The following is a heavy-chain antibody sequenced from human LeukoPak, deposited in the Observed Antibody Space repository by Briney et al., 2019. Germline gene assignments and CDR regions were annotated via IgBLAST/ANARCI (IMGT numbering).Heavy chain of an antibody. CDR2: IKQDGTEK. CDR1: GFIFGSYW. CDR3: ARDRTYCSSTSCYAGWFDP. D-gene: IGHD2-2*01. Sequence: GGSLRLSCAASGFIFGSYWMGWVRHAPGKGLEWVANIKQDGTEKYYVDSVKGRFTISRDNAKNSLYLQMYSLRAEDTATYYCARDRTYCSSTSCYAGWFDPWGQGTLVTVSS. V-gene: IGHV3-7*01. J-gene: IGHJ5*02.